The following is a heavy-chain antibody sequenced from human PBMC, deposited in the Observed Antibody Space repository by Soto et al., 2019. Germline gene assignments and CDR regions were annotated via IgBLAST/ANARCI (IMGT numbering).Heavy chain of an antibody. CDR1: GGTFSSYT. CDR2: IIPILGIA. J-gene: IGHJ4*02. V-gene: IGHV1-69*02. D-gene: IGHD2-2*01. Sequence: QVQLVQSGAEVKKPGSSVKVSCKASGGTFSSYTISWVRQAPGQGLEWMGRIIPILGIANYAQKFQGRVTITADKSTSTAYMELSSLRSEYTAVYYCAGGAGVPAANFGYWGQGTLVTVSS. CDR3: AGGAGVPAANFGY.